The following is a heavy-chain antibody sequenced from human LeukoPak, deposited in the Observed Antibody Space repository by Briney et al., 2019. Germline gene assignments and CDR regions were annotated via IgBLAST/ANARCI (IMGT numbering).Heavy chain of an antibody. J-gene: IGHJ5*02. V-gene: IGHV3-7*01. CDR2: IKQDGSEK. CDR1: GFTFSSYW. CDR3: ARDLHRVVVAATPPGFVDP. Sequence: GGSLRLSCAASGFTFSSYWMGWVRQAPGKGLEWVANIKQDGSEKYYVDSVKGRFTISRDNAKNSLYLQMNSLRAEDTAVYYCARDLHRVVVAATPPGFVDPWGQGTLVTVSS. D-gene: IGHD2-15*01.